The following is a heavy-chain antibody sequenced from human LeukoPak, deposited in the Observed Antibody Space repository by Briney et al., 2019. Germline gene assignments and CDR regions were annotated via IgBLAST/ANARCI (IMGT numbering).Heavy chain of an antibody. Sequence: PSETLSLTCAVPGGSFSGYLWSWLRQPPGKGLEWVGEINYNGEITDYNPSLKSRVTISVDTSKDQFSLKLTSVTAADTAVYYCTRSGLTGMRKYPRADYYYYGMGVWGQGAAVTVSS. J-gene: IGHJ6*02. CDR1: GGSFSGYL. CDR2: INYNGEIT. D-gene: IGHD1-14*01. CDR3: TRSGLTGMRKYPRADYYYYGMGV. V-gene: IGHV4-34*01.